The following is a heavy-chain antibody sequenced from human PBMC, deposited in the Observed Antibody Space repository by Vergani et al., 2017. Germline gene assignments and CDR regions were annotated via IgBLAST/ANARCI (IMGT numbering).Heavy chain of an antibody. V-gene: IGHV1-2*02. D-gene: IGHD3-22*01. J-gene: IGHJ3*02. CDR2: INPNSGDT. CDR3: ARGYHYDNSGYRNVLDI. CDR1: GYIFTGYN. Sequence: QVQQVQSGAEVKKPGASVTVSCKASGYIFTGYNMHWVRQAPGQGLEWMGWINPNSGDTKYAQKFQGRVTMTRDTSINTAYMELSRLRSDDTAVYYCARGYHYDNSGYRNVLDIWGQGTMVTVSS.